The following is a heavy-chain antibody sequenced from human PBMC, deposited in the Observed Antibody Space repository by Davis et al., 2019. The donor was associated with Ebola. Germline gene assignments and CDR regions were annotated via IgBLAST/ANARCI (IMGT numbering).Heavy chain of an antibody. Sequence: GGSLRLSCAASGFTFSRYGMHWVRQAPGKGLEYVSAISSNGGSTYYANSVKGRFTISRDNSKNTLYLQMNSLRAEDTAVYYCARDRGSSWIDGFDPWGQGTLVTVSS. J-gene: IGHJ5*02. CDR3: ARDRGSSWIDGFDP. D-gene: IGHD2-2*01. CDR2: ISSNGGST. V-gene: IGHV3-64*01. CDR1: GFTFSRYG.